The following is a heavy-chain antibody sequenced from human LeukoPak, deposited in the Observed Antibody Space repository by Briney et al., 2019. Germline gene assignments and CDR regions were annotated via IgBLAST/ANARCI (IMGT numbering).Heavy chain of an antibody. CDR2: ISWNSGSI. CDR1: GFTFDDYA. CDR3: AKDISVAAAEGGDFDY. D-gene: IGHD6-13*01. Sequence: GGPLRLSCAASGFTFDDYAMHWVRHAPGKGLEWVSGISWNSGSINYADSVKGRFTISRDNAKNSLYLQMNSLRPEDTALYYCAKDISVAAAEGGDFDYLGQGTLVTVSS. V-gene: IGHV3-9*01. J-gene: IGHJ4*02.